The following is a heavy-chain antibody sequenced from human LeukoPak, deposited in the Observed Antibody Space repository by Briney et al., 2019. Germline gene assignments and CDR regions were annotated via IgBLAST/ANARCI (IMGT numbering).Heavy chain of an antibody. D-gene: IGHD3-10*01. CDR1: GYTFTGYY. CDR2: INPNSGGT. Sequence: GASVKVSCKASGYTFTGYYMHWVRQAPGQGLEWMGWINPNSGGTNYAQKFQGRVTMTRDTSISTAYMELSRLRSDDTAVYYCARDRVTMVRGVRTPRVFDPWGQGTLVTVSS. V-gene: IGHV1-2*02. CDR3: ARDRVTMVRGVRTPRVFDP. J-gene: IGHJ5*02.